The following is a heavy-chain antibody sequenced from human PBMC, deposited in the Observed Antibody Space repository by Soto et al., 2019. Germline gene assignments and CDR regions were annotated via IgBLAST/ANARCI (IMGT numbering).Heavy chain of an antibody. CDR3: ARRYCSSTSCQSPFDY. V-gene: IGHV3-33*01. CDR2: IWYDGSNK. Sequence: LRLSCAASGFTFSSCGMHWVRQAPGKGLEWVAVIWYDGSNKYYADSVKGRFTISRDNSKNTLYLQMNSLRAEDTAVYYCARRYCSSTSCQSPFDYWGQGTLVTVSS. J-gene: IGHJ4*02. CDR1: GFTFSSCG. D-gene: IGHD2-2*01.